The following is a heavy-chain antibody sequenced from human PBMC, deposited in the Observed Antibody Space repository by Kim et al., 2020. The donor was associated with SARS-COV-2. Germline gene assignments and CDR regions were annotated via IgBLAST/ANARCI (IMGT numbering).Heavy chain of an antibody. CDR2: ISSSSSTI. Sequence: GGSLRLSCAASGFTFSSYSMNWVRQAPGKGLEWVSYISSSSSTIYYADSVKGRFTISRDNAKNSLYLQMNSLRDEDTAVYYCARISYYYGSGSYYDYWGQGTLVTVSS. CDR3: ARISYYYGSGSYYDY. V-gene: IGHV3-48*02. D-gene: IGHD3-10*01. J-gene: IGHJ4*02. CDR1: GFTFSSYS.